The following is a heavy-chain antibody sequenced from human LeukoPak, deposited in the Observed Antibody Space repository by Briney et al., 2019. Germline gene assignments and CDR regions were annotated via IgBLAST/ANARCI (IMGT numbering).Heavy chain of an antibody. CDR3: AGEQYGSDVALDI. V-gene: IGHV3-33*01. D-gene: IGHD3-10*01. J-gene: IGHJ3*02. CDR1: GFTFSDYG. CDR2: IWYDGSNK. Sequence: PGGSLRLSCAASGFTFSDYGMHWVRQAPGKGLEWVAVIWYDGSNKYYADSVKGRFTVSRDNSKNTLDLQMSSLRAEDTAVYYCAGEQYGSDVALDIWGQGTLVTVPS.